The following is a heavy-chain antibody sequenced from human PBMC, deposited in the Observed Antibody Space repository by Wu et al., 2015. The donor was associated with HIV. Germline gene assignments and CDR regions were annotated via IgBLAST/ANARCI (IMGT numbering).Heavy chain of an antibody. CDR1: GYTFTDNY. D-gene: IGHD1-1*01. CDR3: ARALERGDY. V-gene: IGHV1-2*02. Sequence: QVQLMQSGAEVKKPGASVKVSCKTSGYTFTDNYIHWVRQAPGQGLEWMGWINPNSGGTNYAQKFQGRVTMTRDTSISTAYMELSRLRSDDTAVYYCARALERGDYWGQGTLVTVSS. J-gene: IGHJ4*02. CDR2: INPNSGGT.